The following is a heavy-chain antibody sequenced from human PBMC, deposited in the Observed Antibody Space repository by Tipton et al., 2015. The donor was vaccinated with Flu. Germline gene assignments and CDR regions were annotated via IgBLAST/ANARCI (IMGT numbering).Heavy chain of an antibody. Sequence: QLVQSGAEVKKPGSSVKVSCKASGGRFSSLSITWVRQAPGQGPEWMGRIIPIFGTPNYAQNFQGRVTITADESTSTAYMELSRLTSEDTAVYYCARRDYSNYVSEPKNWFDSWGQGTLVTVSS. D-gene: IGHD4-11*01. CDR2: IIPIFGTP. V-gene: IGHV1-69*18. CDR3: ARRDYSNYVSEPKNWFDS. CDR1: GGRFSSLS. J-gene: IGHJ5*01.